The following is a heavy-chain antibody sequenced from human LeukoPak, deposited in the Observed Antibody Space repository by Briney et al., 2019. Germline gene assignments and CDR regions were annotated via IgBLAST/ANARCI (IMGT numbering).Heavy chain of an antibody. J-gene: IGHJ4*02. V-gene: IGHV1-18*04. D-gene: IGHD1-26*01. CDR2: ISAYNGNT. Sequence: RASVKVSCKASGYTFTGYYMHWVRQAPGQGLEWMGWISAYNGNTNYAQKLQGRVTMTTDTSTSTAYMELRSLRSDDTAVYYCARVGLGVGATSWGQGTLVTVSS. CDR3: ARVGLGVGATS. CDR1: GYTFTGYY.